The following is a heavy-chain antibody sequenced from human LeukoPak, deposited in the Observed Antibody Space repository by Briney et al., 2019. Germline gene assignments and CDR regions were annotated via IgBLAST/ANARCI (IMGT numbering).Heavy chain of an antibody. D-gene: IGHD6-6*01. V-gene: IGHV4-34*01. J-gene: IGHJ4*02. CDR1: GGSFSGYY. CDR3: ARGTAARTKFDY. Sequence: SETLSLTCAVYGGSFSGYYWSWIRQPPGKGLEWIGEINHSGSTNYNPSLKSRVTISVDTSKNQFSLKLSSVTAADTAVYYCARGTAARTKFDYWDQGTLVTVSS. CDR2: INHSGST.